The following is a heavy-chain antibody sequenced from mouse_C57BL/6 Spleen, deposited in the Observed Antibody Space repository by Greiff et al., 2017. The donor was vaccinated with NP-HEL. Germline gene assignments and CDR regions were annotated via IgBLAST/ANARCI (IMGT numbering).Heavy chain of an antibody. J-gene: IGHJ2*01. D-gene: IGHD3-1*01. CDR1: GYTFTDYN. CDR2: INPNNGGT. CDR3: ARGANRGKGFDY. Sequence: EVQLQQSGPELVKPGASVKIPCKASGYTFTDYNMDWVKQSHGKSLEWIGDINPNNGGTIYNQKFKGKATLTVDKSSSTAYMELRSLTSEDTAVYDCARGANRGKGFDYWGQGTTLTVSS. V-gene: IGHV1-18*01.